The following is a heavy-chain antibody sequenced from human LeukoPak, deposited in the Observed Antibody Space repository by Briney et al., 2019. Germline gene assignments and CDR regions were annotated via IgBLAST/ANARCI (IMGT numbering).Heavy chain of an antibody. CDR3: ATNAGGYREPPFGY. D-gene: IGHD5-12*01. CDR2: IYYGGST. Sequence: SETLSLTCTVSGGSISSYYWHWIRQPPGKGLECIGYIYYGGSTNYNPSLKSRVTISVDTSKNQFSLKLSSVTAADTAVYYCATNAGGYREPPFGYWGQGTLVTVSS. J-gene: IGHJ4*02. CDR1: GGSISSYY. V-gene: IGHV4-59*01.